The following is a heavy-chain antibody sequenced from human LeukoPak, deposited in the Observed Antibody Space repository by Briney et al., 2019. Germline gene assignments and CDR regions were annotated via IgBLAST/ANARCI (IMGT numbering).Heavy chain of an antibody. D-gene: IGHD6-13*01. CDR3: ARGAVRSWYFRY. Sequence: PSETLSLTCTVYGGSFSGYYWSWIRQPPGKGLEWIGEINHSGSTNYNPSLKSRVTISVDTSKNQFSLKLSSVTAADTAVYYCARGAVRSWYFRYWGQGTLVTVSS. J-gene: IGHJ4*02. V-gene: IGHV4-34*01. CDR1: GGSFSGYY. CDR2: INHSGST.